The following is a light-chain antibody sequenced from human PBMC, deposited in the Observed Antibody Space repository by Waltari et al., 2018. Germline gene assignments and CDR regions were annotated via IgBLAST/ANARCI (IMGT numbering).Light chain of an antibody. CDR3: SSYTSSSTDV. CDR2: DVS. V-gene: IGLV2-14*03. J-gene: IGLJ1*01. Sequence: QSALTQPASVAGSPGQSITISCPGTSIDVGGYNYVSWYQQHPGKAPNLMIYDVSNRPSGVSNRFSGSKSGNTASLTISGLQAEDEADYYCSSYTSSSTDVFGTGTKVTVL. CDR1: SIDVGGYNY.